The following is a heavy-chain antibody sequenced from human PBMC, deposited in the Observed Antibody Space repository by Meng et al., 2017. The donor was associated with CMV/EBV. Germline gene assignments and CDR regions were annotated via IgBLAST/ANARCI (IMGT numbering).Heavy chain of an antibody. J-gene: IGHJ6*02. CDR2: INPNSGGT. CDR3: ARGIWFGEPGGMDV. D-gene: IGHD3-10*01. V-gene: IGHV1-2*02. Sequence: ASVKVSCKASGYTFTGYYMHWVRQAPGQGLVWMGWINPNSGGTNYAQKFQGRVTMTRDTSISTAYMELSRLRSDDTAVYYCARGIWFGEPGGMDVWGQGTTVTVSS. CDR1: GYTFTGYY.